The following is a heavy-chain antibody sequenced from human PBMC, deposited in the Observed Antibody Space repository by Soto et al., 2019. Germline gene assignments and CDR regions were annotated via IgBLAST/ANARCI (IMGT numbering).Heavy chain of an antibody. CDR3: SADLPYWGAYAFDY. Sequence: DVYLAESGGDLVKPGGSLRLSCAASGFSFNAAWMNWVRQSPGKGLAWVGRIKSRVNGETRDYAGSVRGRFTISRDDSKNMVYLEMNSLRTEDAAVYYCSADLPYWGAYAFDYWCQGILVPVSS. J-gene: IGHJ4*02. V-gene: IGHV3-15*07. CDR1: GFSFNAAW. CDR2: IKSRVNGETR. D-gene: IGHD3-16*01.